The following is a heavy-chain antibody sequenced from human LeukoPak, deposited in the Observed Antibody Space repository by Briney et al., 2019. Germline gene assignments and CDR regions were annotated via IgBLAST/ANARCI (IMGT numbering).Heavy chain of an antibody. CDR1: GFTFIDYD. V-gene: IGHV3-13*01. D-gene: IGHD6-19*01. J-gene: IGHJ4*02. CDR2: IGIRGDT. CDR3: ARGGIQVSGIDEFDY. Sequence: GGSLRLSCAASGFTFIDYDMHWVRQVIGKGLEWVSAIGIRGDTHYSGSVKGRFTTSRENAESSSYLQMNSLRVEDTAVYYCARGGIQVSGIDEFDYWGQGTLVTVSS.